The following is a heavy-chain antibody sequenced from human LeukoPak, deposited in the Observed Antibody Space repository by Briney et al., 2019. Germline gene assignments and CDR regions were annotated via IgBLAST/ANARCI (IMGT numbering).Heavy chain of an antibody. J-gene: IGHJ4*02. CDR2: IPYDGSNK. V-gene: IGHV3-30*04. CDR1: GFTFSSYA. CDR3: ARDGPAAACFDY. D-gene: IGHD6-13*01. Sequence: GGSLRLSCAASGFTFSSYAMHWVRQAPGKGLEWVAVIPYDGSNKYYADSVKGRFTISRDNSKNTLYLQMNSLRAEDTAVYHCARDGPAAACFDYWGQGTLVTVSS.